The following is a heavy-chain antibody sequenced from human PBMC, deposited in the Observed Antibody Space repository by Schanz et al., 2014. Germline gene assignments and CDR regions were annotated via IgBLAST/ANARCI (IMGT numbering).Heavy chain of an antibody. V-gene: IGHV3-23*04. CDR3: ARKMKLGVYGGKGHDSLDI. CDR1: GFTFSAYA. Sequence: EVHLVESGGGLVQPGGSLRLSCAASGFTFSAYAMTWVRQIPGKGLEWVSAISASGGTTYYADSVKGRFTISRDNAKNTLYLQMNTLRAEDTAVYYCARKMKLGVYGGKGHDSLDIWGQGTMVTVSS. D-gene: IGHD4-17*01. CDR2: ISASGGTT. J-gene: IGHJ3*02.